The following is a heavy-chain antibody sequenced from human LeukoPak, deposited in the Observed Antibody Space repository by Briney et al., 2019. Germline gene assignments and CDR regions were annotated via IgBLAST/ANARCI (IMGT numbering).Heavy chain of an antibody. V-gene: IGHV3-33*06. CDR1: GFTFSNYA. CDR3: AKDRFSL. J-gene: IGHJ4*02. Sequence: SGGSLRLSCAASGFTFSNYAMSWVRQAPGKGLEWVAVIWYDGSNKYYADSVKGRFTISRDNSKNTLYLQMNSLRAEDTAVYYCAKDRFSLWGQGTLVTVSS. CDR2: IWYDGSNK. D-gene: IGHD3-3*02.